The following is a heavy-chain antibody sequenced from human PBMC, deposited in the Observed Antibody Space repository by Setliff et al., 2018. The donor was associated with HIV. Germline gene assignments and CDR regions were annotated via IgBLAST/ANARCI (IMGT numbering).Heavy chain of an antibody. CDR2: VYYSGDI. CDR1: GDSISTYY. D-gene: IGHD2-15*01. CDR3: ARRAESTTTWFSSWYSYDMDV. V-gene: IGHV4-59*04. J-gene: IGHJ6*02. Sequence: SETLSLTCTVSGDSISTYYWSWIRQPPGKGLEWVGSVYYSGDIFYNPSLRSRVTISLDSSKNQLSLRLKSVTAADTAVYFCARRAESTTTWFSSWYSYDMDVWGQGTTVTVSS.